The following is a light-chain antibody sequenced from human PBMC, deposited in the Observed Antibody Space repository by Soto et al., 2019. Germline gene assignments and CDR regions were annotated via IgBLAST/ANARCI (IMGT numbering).Light chain of an antibody. CDR2: DTS. Sequence: EVVLTQSPATLSLSPGETATLSCRASQSVSSYLAWYQQKPGQAPRLLIYDTSNRATGIPARFSGSGSGTDFPLTISSREPEDFAIYYCQQRSDWPPGYTFGQGTKLEIK. CDR1: QSVSSY. J-gene: IGKJ2*01. V-gene: IGKV3-11*01. CDR3: QQRSDWPPGYT.